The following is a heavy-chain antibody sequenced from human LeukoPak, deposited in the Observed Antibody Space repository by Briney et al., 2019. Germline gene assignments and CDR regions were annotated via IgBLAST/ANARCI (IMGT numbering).Heavy chain of an antibody. J-gene: IGHJ3*02. V-gene: IGHV3-21*01. CDR3: ARAISDYDASDI. D-gene: IGHD4-17*01. CDR1: GFTFSSYS. CDR2: ISSSSNFI. Sequence: GGSLGLSCAASGFTFSSYSMNWVRQAPGKGLEWVSSISSSSNFIYYADSVKGRFTISRDNAKNSLYLQMNSLRAEDTAVYYCARAISDYDASDIWGQGTMVTVSS.